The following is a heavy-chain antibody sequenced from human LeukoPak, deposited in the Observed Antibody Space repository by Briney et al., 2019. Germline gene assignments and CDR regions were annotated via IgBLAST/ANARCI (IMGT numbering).Heavy chain of an antibody. J-gene: IGHJ1*01. CDR1: GFTFSTYW. CDR3: ARAPSEIGGYYPEYFRH. V-gene: IGHV3-74*01. Sequence: GGSLRLSCAASGFTFSTYWMHWVRHDPGRGLVCVSRIKSDGSTNYADSVKGRFTISRDNAKNTVSLQMNSLRPEDTGVYYCARAPSEIGGYYPEYFRHWGQGTLVTVSS. D-gene: IGHD3-22*01. CDR2: IKSDGST.